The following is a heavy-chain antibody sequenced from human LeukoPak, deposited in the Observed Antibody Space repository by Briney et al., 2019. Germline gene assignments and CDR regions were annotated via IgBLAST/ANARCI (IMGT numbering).Heavy chain of an antibody. V-gene: IGHV3-21*01. CDR2: SSRSSSYI. D-gene: IGHD5-24*01. J-gene: IGHJ3*02. CDR1: GFTFSSYS. Sequence: PGGSLRLSCAASGFTFSSYSMNWVRQAPGKGLEWVSSSSRSSSYIYYADSMKGRFTISRDNAKNSLYLQMNSLRAEDTAVYYCARVREMTTMSDAFDIWGQGTMVTVSS. CDR3: ARVREMTTMSDAFDI.